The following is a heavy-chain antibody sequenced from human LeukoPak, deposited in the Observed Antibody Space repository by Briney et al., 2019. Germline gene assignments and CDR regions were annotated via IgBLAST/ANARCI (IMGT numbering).Heavy chain of an antibody. D-gene: IGHD2-2*01. CDR2: IFPRDSNT. Sequence: GESLKISCKASGFSFTSYWIGWVRQMPGKGLEWMGIIFPRDSNTRYSPSFQGQVTISADKSISTAYLQWSSLKASGTAMYYCAVPSPSPTSSDYWGQGTLVTVSS. CDR3: AVPSPSPTSSDY. J-gene: IGHJ4*02. V-gene: IGHV5-51*01. CDR1: GFSFTSYW.